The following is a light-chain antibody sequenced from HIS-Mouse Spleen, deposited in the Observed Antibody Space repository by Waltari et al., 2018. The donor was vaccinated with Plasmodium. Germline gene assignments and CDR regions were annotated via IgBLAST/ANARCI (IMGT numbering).Light chain of an antibody. J-gene: IGLJ3*02. V-gene: IGLV3-27*01. Sequence: SYELTQPSSVSVSPGQTARITCSGDVLAKKYARWFQQKPGQAPGLVIYTDSERPSGIPARFSGSSSGTTVTLTISGAQVEYEADYYCYSAADNNWVFGGGTKLTVL. CDR3: YSAADNNWV. CDR2: TDS. CDR1: VLAKKY.